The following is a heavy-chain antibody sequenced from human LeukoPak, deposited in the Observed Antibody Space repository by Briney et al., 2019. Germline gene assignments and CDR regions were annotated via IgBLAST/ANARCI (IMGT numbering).Heavy chain of an antibody. CDR1: GFTFSSYA. CDR2: IIYSGGNT. Sequence: GGSLRLSCAASGFTFSSYAMSWVRQAPGKGLEWVSSIIYSGGNTYYADSVKGRFTISRDNSKNTMYLQMNSLRAEDTAVYYCARDYADYVGYFFFDYWGQGTLVTVSS. V-gene: IGHV3-23*01. D-gene: IGHD4-17*01. J-gene: IGHJ4*02. CDR3: ARDYADYVGYFFFDY.